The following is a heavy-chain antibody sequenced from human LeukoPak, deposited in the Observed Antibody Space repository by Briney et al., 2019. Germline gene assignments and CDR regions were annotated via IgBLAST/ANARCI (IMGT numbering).Heavy chain of an antibody. CDR1: GDSVSSNSAA. CDR3: AGDPVYAHSAFDI. D-gene: IGHD5/OR15-5a*01. Sequence: SQTLSLTCAISGDSVSSNSAAWNWIRLSASRGLEWLGRTYYRSKWYNGYAVSVKSRITINPDTSKNQFSLQLNSVTPEDTAIYYCAGDPVYAHSAFDIWGQGTMVTVSS. V-gene: IGHV6-1*01. J-gene: IGHJ3*02. CDR2: TYYRSKWYN.